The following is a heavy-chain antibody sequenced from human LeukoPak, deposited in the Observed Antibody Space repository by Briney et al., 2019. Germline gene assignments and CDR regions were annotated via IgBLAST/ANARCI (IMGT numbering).Heavy chain of an antibody. D-gene: IGHD5-18*01. CDR1: GYTFTSYG. J-gene: IGHJ4*02. CDR2: ISAYNGNT. CDR3: AKDPYSYGYGGNRGDY. V-gene: IGHV1-18*01. Sequence: ASVKVSCKASGYTFTSYGISWVRQAPGQGLEWMGWISAYNGNTNYAQKLQGRVTMTTDTSTSTAYMELRSLRSDGTAVYYCAKDPYSYGYGGNRGDYWGQGTLVTVSS.